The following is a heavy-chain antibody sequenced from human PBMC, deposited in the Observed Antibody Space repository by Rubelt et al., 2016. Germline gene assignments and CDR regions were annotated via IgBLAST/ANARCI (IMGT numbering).Heavy chain of an antibody. Sequence: ASGFLFSSHWMSWVRQAPGKGLEWVANINQDGGERYYVDSVKGRFTISRDNAKNSLYLQMNSLRAEDTAVYFCARPSWDSTNDDFCRWGQGTLVTVSS. CDR1: GFLFSSHW. J-gene: IGHJ4*02. D-gene: IGHD3-3*01. CDR2: INQDGGER. CDR3: ARPSWDSTNDDFCR. V-gene: IGHV3-7*04.